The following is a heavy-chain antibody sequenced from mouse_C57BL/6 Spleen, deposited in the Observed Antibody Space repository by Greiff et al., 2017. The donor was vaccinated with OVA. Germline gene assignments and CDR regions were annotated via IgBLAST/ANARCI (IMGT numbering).Heavy chain of an antibody. CDR2: IDPETGGT. J-gene: IGHJ2*01. Sequence: VQLQQSGAELVRPGASVTLFCKASGYTFTDYEMHWVKQTPVHGLEWIGAIDPETGGTAYNQKFKGKAILTADKSSSTAYMELRSLTSEDSAVYYCTRESGALYFDYWGQGTTLTVSS. CDR1: GYTFTDYE. CDR3: TRESGALYFDY. D-gene: IGHD1-3*01. V-gene: IGHV1-15*01.